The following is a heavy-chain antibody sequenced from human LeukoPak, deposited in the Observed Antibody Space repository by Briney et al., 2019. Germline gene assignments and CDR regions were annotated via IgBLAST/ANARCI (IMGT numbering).Heavy chain of an antibody. V-gene: IGHV3-21*01. CDR1: GFTSSGYS. CDR2: ISNSRSYI. CDR3: ARDQSYYYESSGIVGGVTDY. Sequence: GGSLRLSCAASGFTSSGYSMNWVRQAPGKGLGWGSSISNSRSYIYYADSVKGRFTISRDNAKNSLYLQMNSLRAEDTAVYYCARDQSYYYESSGIVGGVTDYWGQGTLVTVSS. J-gene: IGHJ4*02. D-gene: IGHD3-22*01.